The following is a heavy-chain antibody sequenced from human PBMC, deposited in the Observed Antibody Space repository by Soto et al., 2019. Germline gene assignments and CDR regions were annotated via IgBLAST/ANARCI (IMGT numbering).Heavy chain of an antibody. CDR3: ARGQEGVVATH. CDR1: GGSLSGYY. D-gene: IGHD5-12*01. V-gene: IGHV4-34*01. J-gene: IGHJ4*02. Sequence: QVQLQQWGAGLLKPSETLSLNCAVTGGSLSGYYWSWIRQPPGNGLEWIGEVKDGGHTNYSPSPRGRVTISSDTSNNQFSLRLNSVTAADTGVYYCARGQEGVVATHWDQGSLVTVSS. CDR2: VKDGGHT.